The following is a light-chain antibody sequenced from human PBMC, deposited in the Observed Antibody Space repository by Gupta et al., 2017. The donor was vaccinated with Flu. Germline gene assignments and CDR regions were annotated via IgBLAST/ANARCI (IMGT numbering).Light chain of an antibody. V-gene: IGKV3-11*01. Sequence: ERATLSCRASQSVSNYLVWYQQKPGQAPRLLIYDASNRATGIPARFSGSGSGTDFTLTINSLEPEDFAVYYCQQRSNWPPFTFGPGTKVDIK. CDR2: DAS. CDR3: QQRSNWPPFT. CDR1: QSVSNY. J-gene: IGKJ3*01.